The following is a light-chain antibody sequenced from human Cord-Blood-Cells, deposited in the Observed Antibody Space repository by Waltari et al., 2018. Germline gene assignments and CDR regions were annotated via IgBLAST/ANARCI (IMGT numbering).Light chain of an antibody. CDR2: AAS. V-gene: IGKV1-8*01. Sequence: AIRMTQSPSSFSASTGDRVTITCRASQGISSYLAWYQQKPGKAPKLLIYAASTLQSGVPSRFGGSGSGTDFTLTISCLQSEDFATYYCRQYYSYPWTFGQGTKVEIK. CDR3: RQYYSYPWT. J-gene: IGKJ1*01. CDR1: QGISSY.